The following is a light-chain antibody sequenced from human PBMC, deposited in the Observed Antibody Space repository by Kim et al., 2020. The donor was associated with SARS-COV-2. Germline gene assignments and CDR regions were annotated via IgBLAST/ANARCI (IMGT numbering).Light chain of an antibody. J-gene: IGLJ3*02. CDR3: AVWDDSLNGWV. CDR1: SSNIGRRT. Sequence: GQRGSISCSGSSSNIGRRTVTWYQHLPGTAPKLLVYSDDQRPSGVPDRFFGSKSGTSASLAISGLQSDDEADYYCAVWDDSLNGWVFGGGTQLTVL. V-gene: IGLV1-44*01. CDR2: SDD.